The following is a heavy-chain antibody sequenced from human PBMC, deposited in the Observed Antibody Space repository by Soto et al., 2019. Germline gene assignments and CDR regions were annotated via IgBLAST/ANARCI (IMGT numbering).Heavy chain of an antibody. V-gene: IGHV1-69*04. Sequence: GASVKVSCKASGGTLSSYTFSWVRQAPGQGLEWMGRVIPNLGVTNYAKKFQGRFTIVVDTSTSTAYMELNSLRYEDTAVYYCARDKGYCSDTRCPDFDYWGQGTLVTVS. CDR1: GGTLSSYT. D-gene: IGHD2-15*01. J-gene: IGHJ4*02. CDR3: ARDKGYCSDTRCPDFDY. CDR2: VIPNLGVT.